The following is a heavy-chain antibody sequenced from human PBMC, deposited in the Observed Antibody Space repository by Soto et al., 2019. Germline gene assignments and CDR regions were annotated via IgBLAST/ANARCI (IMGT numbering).Heavy chain of an antibody. V-gene: IGHV3-23*01. J-gene: IGHJ5*02. CDR1: GFTFSSYA. Sequence: PGGSLRLSCAASGFTFSSYAMSWVRQAPGKGLEWVSAISVSGGNTYYADSVKGRFTISRDQSKNTLYLQMNSLRAEDTAVYYCAKDHSGSYFPYNWFDPWGQGTLVTVSS. CDR2: ISVSGGNT. D-gene: IGHD1-26*01. CDR3: AKDHSGSYFPYNWFDP.